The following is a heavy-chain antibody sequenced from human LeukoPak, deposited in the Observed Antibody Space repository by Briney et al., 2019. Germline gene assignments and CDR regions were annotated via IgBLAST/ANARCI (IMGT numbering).Heavy chain of an antibody. J-gene: IGHJ3*02. D-gene: IGHD2-21*01. V-gene: IGHV4-61*02. CDR2: IYTSGST. Sequence: SETLSLTCTVSGGSISSGSYYWSWIRQPAGKGLEWIGRIYTSGSTNYNPSLKSRVTISVDTSKNQVSLKLSSVTAADTAVYYCARAGYYAFDIWGQGTMVTVSS. CDR3: ARAGYYAFDI. CDR1: GGSISSGSYY.